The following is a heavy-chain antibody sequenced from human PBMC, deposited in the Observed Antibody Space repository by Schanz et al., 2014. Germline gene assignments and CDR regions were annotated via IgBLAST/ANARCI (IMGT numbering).Heavy chain of an antibody. Sequence: VQLVQSGGGLVQPGGSLRLSCAASGFTFSSHSFNWVRQAPGKGLEYVSAISHDGYSTYYADSVKGRFTISRDNSKNTVYLQMNSLRPGDTAVYYCARESSNDIVLVPGAVFDHWGQGILVTVSS. J-gene: IGHJ4*02. D-gene: IGHD2-2*01. CDR2: ISHDGYST. V-gene: IGHV3-64*04. CDR1: GFTFSSHS. CDR3: ARESSNDIVLVPGAVFDH.